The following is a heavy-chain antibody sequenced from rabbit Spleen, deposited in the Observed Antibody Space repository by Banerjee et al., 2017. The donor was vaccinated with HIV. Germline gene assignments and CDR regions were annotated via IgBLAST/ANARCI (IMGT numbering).Heavy chain of an antibody. V-gene: IGHV1S45*01. CDR3: ARTYADNGQYTYYFNL. D-gene: IGHD8-1*01. J-gene: IGHJ4*01. Sequence: QEQLEESGGDLVKPEGSLTLTCTASGVSFTFNNYMCWVRQAPGKGLEWIGCVDVGSSGFTYFASWAKGRFTISKTSSTTVTLQLTSLTAADTATYFCARTYADNGQYTYYFNLWGPGTLVTVS. CDR2: VDVGSSGFT. CDR1: GVSFTFNNY.